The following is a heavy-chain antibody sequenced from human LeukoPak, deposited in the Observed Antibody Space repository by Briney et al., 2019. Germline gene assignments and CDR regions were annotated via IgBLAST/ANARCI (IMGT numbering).Heavy chain of an antibody. CDR1: GFTFSSYS. Sequence: GGSLRLSCAASGFTFSSYSMNWVRQAPGKGLEWVSTINGNGAATYYADSFKGRFLISRDDSKSTVYLRMNKLRVEDSGLYYCANGLAASGNFLLRDYYYFIDVWGKGTTVIVS. J-gene: IGHJ6*03. D-gene: IGHD1-26*01. CDR3: ANGLAASGNFLLRDYYYFIDV. V-gene: IGHV3-23*01. CDR2: INGNGAAT.